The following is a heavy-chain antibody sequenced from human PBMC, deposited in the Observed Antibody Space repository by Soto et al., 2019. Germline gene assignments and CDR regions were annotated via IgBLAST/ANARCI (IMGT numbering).Heavy chain of an antibody. CDR2: TTSSGSTI. CDR1: GFTFSNYA. Sequence: GGSLGLSGTASGFTFSNYAMNGVRQATGKWLEWVSYTTSSGSTIYYADSVKGLFTISRDNAKNSLYLQMNSLRAEDTDVYYCASSIGYCSSTSCPDAFDIRGQGTMVT. V-gene: IGHV3-48*04. J-gene: IGHJ3*02. D-gene: IGHD2-2*01. CDR3: ASSIGYCSSTSCPDAFDI.